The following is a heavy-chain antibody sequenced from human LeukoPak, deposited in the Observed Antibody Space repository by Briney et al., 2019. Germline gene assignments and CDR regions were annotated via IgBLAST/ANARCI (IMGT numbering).Heavy chain of an antibody. V-gene: IGHV3-21*01. CDR3: AREGDDAFDI. Sequence: PGGSLRLSCAASGFTFSSYGMNWVRQAPGKGLEWVSSISSSSSYIYYADSVKGRFTISRDNAKNSLYLQMNSLRAEDTAVYYCAREGDDAFDIWGQGTMATVSS. CDR1: GFTFSSYG. J-gene: IGHJ3*02. CDR2: ISSSSSYI.